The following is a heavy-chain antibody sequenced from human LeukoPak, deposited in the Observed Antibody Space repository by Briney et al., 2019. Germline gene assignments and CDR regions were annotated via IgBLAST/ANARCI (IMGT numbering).Heavy chain of an antibody. D-gene: IGHD2-2*01. CDR2: ISTDGKDK. Sequence: GVSLRLSCAASGFTLSNYAMHWVRQAPGKGLEWVTVISTDGKDKKYADSVKGRFAISRDNSKNTLDLQMNSLRAEDTAVYYCAKDQKWGPADYYFDSWGQGTLVTVSS. CDR1: GFTLSNYA. J-gene: IGHJ4*02. V-gene: IGHV3-30*18. CDR3: AKDQKWGPADYYFDS.